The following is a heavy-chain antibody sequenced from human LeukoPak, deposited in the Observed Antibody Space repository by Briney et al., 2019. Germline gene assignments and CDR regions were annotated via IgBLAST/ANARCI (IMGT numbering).Heavy chain of an antibody. J-gene: IGHJ6*03. Sequence: GASVKVSCKASGYTFTGYYMHWVRQAPGQGLEWMGWINPNSGGTNYAQKFQGRVTMTRNTSISTAYMELSRLRSDDTAVYYCARARMVRGVPFYYYYYYMDVWGKGTTVTISS. D-gene: IGHD3-10*01. V-gene: IGHV1-2*02. CDR2: INPNSGGT. CDR1: GYTFTGYY. CDR3: ARARMVRGVPFYYYYYYMDV.